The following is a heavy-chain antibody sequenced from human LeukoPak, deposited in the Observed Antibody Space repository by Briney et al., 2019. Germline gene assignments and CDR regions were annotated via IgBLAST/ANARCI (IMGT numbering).Heavy chain of an antibody. Sequence: SVKVSCKASGGTFSSYAISWVRQAPGQGLEWMGGIIPIFGTANYAQKFQGRVTITTDESTSTAYMELSSLRSEDTAVYYCARQQGLQNLNFDYWGQGTLVTVSS. CDR1: GGTFSSYA. V-gene: IGHV1-69*05. CDR3: ARQQGLQNLNFDY. D-gene: IGHD4-11*01. J-gene: IGHJ4*02. CDR2: IIPIFGTA.